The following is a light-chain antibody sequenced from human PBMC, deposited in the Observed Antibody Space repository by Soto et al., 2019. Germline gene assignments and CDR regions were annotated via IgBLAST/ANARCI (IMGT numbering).Light chain of an antibody. V-gene: IGKV3-20*01. Sequence: EIVLTQSPGTLSLSPWERATLSCRASQSVSNNYLARYQQKPGQAPRLLIYGASSRATGIPDRFSGSGSGTDFTLTISRLEPEDFAVYYCQQYGSSPWTFGQGTKV. CDR2: GAS. CDR1: QSVSNNY. J-gene: IGKJ1*01. CDR3: QQYGSSPWT.